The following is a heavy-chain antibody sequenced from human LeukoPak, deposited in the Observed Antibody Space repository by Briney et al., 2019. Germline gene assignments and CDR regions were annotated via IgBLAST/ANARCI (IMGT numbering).Heavy chain of an antibody. CDR1: GGSIDSYY. J-gene: IGHJ4*02. D-gene: IGHD2-2*01. CDR3: ARVYQSAEYYFDY. CDR2: IYYTGST. V-gene: IGHV4-59*01. Sequence: KSSETLSLTCTVSGGSIDSYYWSWIRQPPGKGLECIGYIYYTGSTEYHPSLKSRVTISLDTSKNQFSLKLTSVTAADTAVYYCARVYQSAEYYFDYWGQGNLVSVSS.